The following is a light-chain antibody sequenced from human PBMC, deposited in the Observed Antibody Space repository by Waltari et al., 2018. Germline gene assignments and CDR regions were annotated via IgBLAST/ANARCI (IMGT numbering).Light chain of an antibody. CDR1: NSNLGSNT. Sequence: TPGQRVTISCSGSNSNLGSNTVSWYQQLPGTAPKLLVYSNNQRPLGVPDRFSGSKSLAKASRAISGLQSEDEADYYCAAWDDSLNDFVFGAGTKVTVL. CDR3: AAWDDSLNDFV. CDR2: SNN. J-gene: IGLJ1*01. V-gene: IGLV1-44*01.